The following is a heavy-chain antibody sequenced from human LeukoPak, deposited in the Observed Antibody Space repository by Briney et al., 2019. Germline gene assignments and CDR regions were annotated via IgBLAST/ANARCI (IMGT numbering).Heavy chain of an antibody. D-gene: IGHD3-10*01. CDR2: IYTSGST. V-gene: IGHV4-4*07. CDR1: GGSISSYY. CDR3: ARGIYYGSSHYFDH. J-gene: IGHJ4*02. Sequence: PSETLSLTCTVSGGSISSYYWSWIRQPAGKGLEWIGRIYTSGSTNYNPSLKSRVTMSVDTSKNQFSLKLSSVTAADTAVYYCARGIYYGSSHYFDHWGQGTLVTVSS.